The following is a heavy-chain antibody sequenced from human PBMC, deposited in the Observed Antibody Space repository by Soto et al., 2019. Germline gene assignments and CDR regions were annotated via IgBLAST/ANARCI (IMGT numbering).Heavy chain of an antibody. Sequence: SETLSLTCTVSGGSISSYYWSWIRQPPGKGLEWIGYIYYSGSTNYNPSLKSRVTISVDTSKNQFSLKLSSVTAADTAVYYCAKVIHCGGDCFPSYYFDYWGQGTLVTVSS. CDR1: GGSISSYY. CDR3: AKVIHCGGDCFPSYYFDY. J-gene: IGHJ4*02. D-gene: IGHD2-21*02. V-gene: IGHV4-59*12. CDR2: IYYSGST.